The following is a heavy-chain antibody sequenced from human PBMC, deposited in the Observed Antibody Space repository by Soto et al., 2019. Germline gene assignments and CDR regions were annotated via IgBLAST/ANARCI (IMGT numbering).Heavy chain of an antibody. V-gene: IGHV3-30-3*01. CDR3: ARGPLYGSEIGHLPIDY. CDR2: ISYDGSKS. D-gene: IGHD3-10*01. Sequence: QVQLVESGGGVVQPGRSLRLSCAGSGFTFINHPMHWVRQAPGKGLEWVAVISYDGSKSHYADSVKGRFTLSRDHSKNTLSLQMNSLRAEDSAGYYCARGPLYGSEIGHLPIDYWGQGTLVTVSS. CDR1: GFTFINHP. J-gene: IGHJ4*02.